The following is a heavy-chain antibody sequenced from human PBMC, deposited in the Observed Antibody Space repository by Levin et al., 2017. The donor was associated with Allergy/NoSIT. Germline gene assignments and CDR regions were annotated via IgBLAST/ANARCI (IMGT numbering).Heavy chain of an antibody. D-gene: IGHD3-16*02. CDR1: GGSFRGSY. CDR2: INHSGST. Sequence: SQTLSLTCAVYGGSFRGSYWSWIRQPPGKGLEWIGEINHSGSTNYNPSLKSRVTISVDTSKNQFSLKLSSVTAADTAVYYCARVKITFGGVIAARRHFDYWGQGTLVTVSS. CDR3: ARVKITFGGVIAARRHFDY. J-gene: IGHJ4*02. V-gene: IGHV4-34*01.